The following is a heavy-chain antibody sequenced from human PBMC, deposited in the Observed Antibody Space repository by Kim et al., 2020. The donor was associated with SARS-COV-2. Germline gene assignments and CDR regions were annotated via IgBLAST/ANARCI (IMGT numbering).Heavy chain of an antibody. D-gene: IGHD6-19*01. Sequence: RVTISVDTSKNQFSLKLSSVTAADTAVYYCAREGIAVPRKHVTDDAFDIWGQGTMVTVSS. V-gene: IGHV4-59*01. CDR3: AREGIAVPRKHVTDDAFDI. J-gene: IGHJ3*02.